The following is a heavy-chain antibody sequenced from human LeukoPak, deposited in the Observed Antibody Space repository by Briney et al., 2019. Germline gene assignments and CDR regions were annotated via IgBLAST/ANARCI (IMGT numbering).Heavy chain of an antibody. Sequence: GGSLRLSCAASGFTFSSYSMNWVRQAPGKGLEWVSSISSSSSYIYYADSVKGRFTISRDNSKNTLYLQMNSLRAEDTAVYYCARETTYYDSSAAFDIWGQGTMVTVSS. CDR1: GFTFSSYS. CDR2: ISSSSSYI. V-gene: IGHV3-21*01. CDR3: ARETTYYDSSAAFDI. D-gene: IGHD3-22*01. J-gene: IGHJ3*02.